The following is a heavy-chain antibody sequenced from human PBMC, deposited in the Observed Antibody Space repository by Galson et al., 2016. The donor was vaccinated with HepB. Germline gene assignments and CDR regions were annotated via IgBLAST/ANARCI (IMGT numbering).Heavy chain of an antibody. CDR1: GYSFISYG. CDR3: ARDPPFHLY. CDR2: INTGNGNT. J-gene: IGHJ4*02. Sequence: VKVSCKASGYSFISYGLHWVRQAPGQRLEWMGWINTGNGNTKYSQKFQGRVTISRDTSASIAYMELSSLRSEDTAVYYCARDPPFHLYCGQGTLVTVSS. V-gene: IGHV1-3*04.